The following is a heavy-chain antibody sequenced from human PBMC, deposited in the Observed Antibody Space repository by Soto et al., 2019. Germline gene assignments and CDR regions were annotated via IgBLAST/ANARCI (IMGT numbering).Heavy chain of an antibody. Sequence: QVQLQESGPGLVKPSQTLSLTCTVSGGSISSGGYYWSWIRQHPGKGLEWIGYIYYSGSTYYNPSLKSRVTISGDTSKNQFSLKLSSVTAADTAVYYCAREGARGGGNRYFDYWGQGTLVTVSS. J-gene: IGHJ4*02. CDR2: IYYSGST. CDR1: GGSISSGGYY. D-gene: IGHD2-15*01. CDR3: AREGARGGGNRYFDY. V-gene: IGHV4-31*03.